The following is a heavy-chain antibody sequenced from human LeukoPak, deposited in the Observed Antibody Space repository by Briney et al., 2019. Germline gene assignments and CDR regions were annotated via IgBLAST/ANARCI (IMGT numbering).Heavy chain of an antibody. J-gene: IGHJ2*01. Sequence: GGSLRLSCAASGFTFSSYAMHWVRQAPGKGLEWVAVISYDGSNKYYAGSVKGRFTISRDNAKNSLYLQMNSLRAEDTAVYYCARDVNLDLWGRGTLVTVSS. CDR3: ARDVNLDL. CDR2: ISYDGSNK. D-gene: IGHD5-24*01. CDR1: GFTFSSYA. V-gene: IGHV3-30*04.